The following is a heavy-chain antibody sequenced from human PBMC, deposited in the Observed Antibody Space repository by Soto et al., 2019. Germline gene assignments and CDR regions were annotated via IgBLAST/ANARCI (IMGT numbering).Heavy chain of an antibody. Sequence: AGGSLRLSCAASGFTFSGSAMTWVRQAPGKWLEYVSSITSSGSEVFHAASGKGRFTMSRDNSKNMLYLQMNSLRAEDTAVYYCAKGDYDSSGYYYPDYYYGMDVWGQGTTVTVSS. CDR3: AKGDYDSSGYYYPDYYYGMDV. CDR2: ITSSGSEV. CDR1: GFTFSGSA. D-gene: IGHD3-22*01. J-gene: IGHJ6*02. V-gene: IGHV3-23*01.